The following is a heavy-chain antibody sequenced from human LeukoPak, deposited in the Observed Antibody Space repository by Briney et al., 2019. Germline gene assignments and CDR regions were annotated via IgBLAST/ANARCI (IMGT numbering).Heavy chain of an antibody. CDR3: ARLLAAYYDFWSGYSDNWFDP. V-gene: IGHV3-7*01. D-gene: IGHD3-3*01. CDR1: GFTFSSYW. Sequence: GGSLRLSCAAPGFTFSSYWMSWVRQAPGKGLEWVANIKQDGSEKYYVDSVKGRFTISRDNAKNSLYLQMNSLRAEDTAVYYCARLLAAYYDFWSGYSDNWFDPWGQGTLVTVSS. CDR2: IKQDGSEK. J-gene: IGHJ5*02.